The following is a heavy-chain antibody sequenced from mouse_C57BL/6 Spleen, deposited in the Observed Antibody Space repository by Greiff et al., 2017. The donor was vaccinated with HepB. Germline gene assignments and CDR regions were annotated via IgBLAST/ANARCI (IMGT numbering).Heavy chain of an antibody. J-gene: IGHJ3*01. CDR2: IRNKANNHAT. CDR1: GFTFSDAW. Sequence: EVQLQESGGGLVQPGGSMKLSCAASGFTFSDAWMDWVRQSPEKGLEWVAEIRNKANNHATYYAESVKGRFTISRDDSKSSVYLQMNSLRAEDTGIYYCTRIYYDYAWFAYWGQGTLVTVSA. V-gene: IGHV6-6*01. D-gene: IGHD2-4*01. CDR3: TRIYYDYAWFAY.